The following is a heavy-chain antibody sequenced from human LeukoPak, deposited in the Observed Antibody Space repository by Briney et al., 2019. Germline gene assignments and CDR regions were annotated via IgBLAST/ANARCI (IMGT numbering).Heavy chain of an antibody. J-gene: IGHJ4*02. CDR3: ARVNINNWHSCDY. Sequence: PSETLSLTCAVSGGSISSNNWWGWVRQPPGKGLEWIGEIYHSGSPNYNPSLKSRVTISVDKSRNHFSLNLSSVTDADTAVYYCARVNINNWHSCDYWGQGTLVTVSS. V-gene: IGHV4-4*02. CDR2: IYHSGSP. D-gene: IGHD1-1*01. CDR1: GGSISSNNW.